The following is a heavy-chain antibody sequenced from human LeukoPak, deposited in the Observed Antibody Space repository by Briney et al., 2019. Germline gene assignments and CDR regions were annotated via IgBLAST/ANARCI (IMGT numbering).Heavy chain of an antibody. Sequence: ASVKVSCKASGYTFTSYGISWVRQAPGQGLEWMGGIIPIFGTANYAQKFQGRVTITADKSTSTAYMELSSLRSEDTAVYYCARGGYYDSSGYGYYYYYYMDVWGKGTTVTVSS. CDR1: GYTFTSYG. CDR3: ARGGYYDSSGYGYYYYYYMDV. CDR2: IIPIFGTA. J-gene: IGHJ6*03. V-gene: IGHV1-69*06. D-gene: IGHD3-22*01.